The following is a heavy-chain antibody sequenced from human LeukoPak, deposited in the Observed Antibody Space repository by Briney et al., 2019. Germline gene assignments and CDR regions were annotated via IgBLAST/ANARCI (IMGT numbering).Heavy chain of an antibody. J-gene: IGHJ4*02. D-gene: IGHD3-9*01. V-gene: IGHV1-18*01. CDR3: ARVDLLTGYYFFDY. CDR2: ISAYNGNT. CDR1: GYTFTSYG. Sequence: SVKVSCKASGYTFTSYGISWVRQAPGQGLEWMGWISAYNGNTNYAQKFQGRVTMTTETSTSTAYMELGSLGSDETAVYCCARVDLLTGYYFFDYWGQGTLVTASS.